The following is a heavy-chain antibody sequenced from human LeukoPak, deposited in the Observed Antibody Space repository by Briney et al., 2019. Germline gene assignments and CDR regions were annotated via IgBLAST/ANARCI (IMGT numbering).Heavy chain of an antibody. V-gene: IGHV3-23*01. D-gene: IGHD1-26*01. CDR3: AKATVDSGSYRGMDV. Sequence: GGSLRLSCAASGFTFSNYAMSWVRQAPGKGLEWVSTISGSGGSTYYADSVKGRFTISRDDSKNTLYLQMNSLRAEDTAVYYCAKATVDSGSYRGMDVWGQGTTVTVSS. CDR2: ISGSGGST. J-gene: IGHJ6*02. CDR1: GFTFSNYA.